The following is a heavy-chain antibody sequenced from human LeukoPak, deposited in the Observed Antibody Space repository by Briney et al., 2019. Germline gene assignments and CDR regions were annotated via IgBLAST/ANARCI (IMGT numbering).Heavy chain of an antibody. J-gene: IGHJ6*02. V-gene: IGHV1-2*06. CDR1: GYTFTGYY. D-gene: IGHD3-22*01. Sequence: ASVKVSCKASGYTFTGYYMHWVRQAPGQGLEWMGRINPNSGSTNYAQKFQCRVTMTRDTSISTAYMELSRLRSDDTAVYYCARGSVLAMIVVVITKRFDYGMDVWGQGTTVTVSS. CDR2: INPNSGST. CDR3: ARGSVLAMIVVVITKRFDYGMDV.